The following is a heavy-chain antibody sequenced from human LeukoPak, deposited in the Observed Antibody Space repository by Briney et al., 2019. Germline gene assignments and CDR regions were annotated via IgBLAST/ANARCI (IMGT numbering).Heavy chain of an antibody. V-gene: IGHV4-59*12. J-gene: IGHJ4*02. CDR1: GGSISTYY. D-gene: IGHD4-23*01. Sequence: PSETLSLTCTVSGGSISTYYWSWIRQPPGKGLEWIGHIHGSGETNYNPSLKSRVTMSPDTSKNQFSLKLSSVTAADTAVYYCARAYGGNSTYYFDYWGQGTLVTVSS. CDR3: ARAYGGNSTYYFDY. CDR2: IHGSGET.